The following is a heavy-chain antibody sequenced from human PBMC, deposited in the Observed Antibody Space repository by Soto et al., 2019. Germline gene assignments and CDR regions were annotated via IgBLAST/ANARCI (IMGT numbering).Heavy chain of an antibody. CDR3: ARHEGYYGSPAAGLFDY. D-gene: IGHD3-10*01. Sequence: PGESLKISCQGSGYVVTTYWMGWVRQMPGKGLEWVGVIYPGHSNVKYSPSFQGQVTISADKSISTAYLQWSGLKAPDTAMYYCARHEGYYGSPAAGLFDYWGQGTLVTVSS. CDR2: IYPGHSNV. J-gene: IGHJ4*02. V-gene: IGHV5-51*01. CDR1: GYVVTTYW.